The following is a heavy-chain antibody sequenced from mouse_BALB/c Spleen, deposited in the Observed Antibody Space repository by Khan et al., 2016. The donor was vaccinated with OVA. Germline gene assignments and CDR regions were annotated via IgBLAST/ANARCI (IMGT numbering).Heavy chain of an antibody. CDR1: GYTFTSYT. V-gene: IGHV1-4*01. CDR2: INPSNGYT. Sequence: QVRLQQSGAELARPGASVKMSCKASGYTFTSYTIHWIKLRPGQGLEWIGFINPSNGYTNYNQKFKDKATLTADKSSTTVYMQLSSLTSDDSAVYNCVGDGAYHRNDGWFAYWGQGTLSLSLQ. CDR3: VGDGAYHRNDGWFAY. D-gene: IGHD2-14*01. J-gene: IGHJ3*01.